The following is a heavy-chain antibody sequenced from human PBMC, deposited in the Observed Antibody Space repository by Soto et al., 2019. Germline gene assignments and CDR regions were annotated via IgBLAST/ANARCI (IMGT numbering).Heavy chain of an antibody. CDR1: GFTFSSYG. CDR2: ISYDGSNK. J-gene: IGHJ5*02. Sequence: QVQLVESGGGVVQPGRSLRLSCAASGFTFSSYGMHWVRQAPGKGLEWVAVISYDGSNKYYADSVKGRFTISRDNSKNTLYLQMNSLRAEDTAVYYCARVRIFGVPGWVDPWGQGTLVTVSS. CDR3: ARVRIFGVPGWVDP. V-gene: IGHV3-30*03. D-gene: IGHD3-3*01.